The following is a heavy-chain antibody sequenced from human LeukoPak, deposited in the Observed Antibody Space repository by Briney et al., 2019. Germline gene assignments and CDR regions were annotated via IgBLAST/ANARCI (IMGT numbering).Heavy chain of an antibody. CDR1: GYTFTGYY. V-gene: IGHV1-2*06. CDR2: INPNGGGT. J-gene: IGHJ4*02. CDR3: ARGHNYVTDY. D-gene: IGHD3-10*02. Sequence: ASVKVSCKPSGYTFTGYYIHWVRQALGQGLAWMGRINPNGGGTNYAQKFQGRVTMTRDTSINTAYVELSRLKSDDTAVYYCARGHNYVTDYWGQGTLVTVSS.